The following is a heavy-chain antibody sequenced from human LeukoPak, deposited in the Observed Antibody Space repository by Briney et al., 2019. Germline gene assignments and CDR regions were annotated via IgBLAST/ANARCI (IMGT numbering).Heavy chain of an antibody. CDR2: IYTSGST. Sequence: PSETLSLTCTVSGGSISSSSYYWSWIRQPAGKGLEWIGRIYTSGSTNYNPSLKSRVTISVDTSKNQFSLKLSSVTAADTAVYYCAREDTAMVNFDPWGQGTLVTVSS. CDR3: AREDTAMVNFDP. J-gene: IGHJ5*02. D-gene: IGHD5-18*01. V-gene: IGHV4-61*02. CDR1: GGSISSSSYY.